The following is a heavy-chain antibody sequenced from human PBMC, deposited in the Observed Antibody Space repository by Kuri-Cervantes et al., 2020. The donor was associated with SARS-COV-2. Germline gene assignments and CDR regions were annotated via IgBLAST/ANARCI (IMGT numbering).Heavy chain of an antibody. D-gene: IGHD3-9*01. CDR2: MYDSGST. CDR1: GGSISSYF. V-gene: IGHV4-59*01. CDR3: ARGLGYFDWLPNRYYFYGMDV. J-gene: IGHJ6*02. Sequence: SETLSLTCTVSGGSISSYFWSWIRQPPGKGLEWIGYMYDSGSTNYNPSLKSRVTTSLDTSQHQLSLKLSSVTAADTAVYYCARGLGYFDWLPNRYYFYGMDVWGQGTTVTVSS.